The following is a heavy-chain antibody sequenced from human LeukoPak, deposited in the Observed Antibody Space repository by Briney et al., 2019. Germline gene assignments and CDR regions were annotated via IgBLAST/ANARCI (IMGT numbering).Heavy chain of an antibody. CDR1: GYTFTGYY. J-gene: IGHJ4*02. V-gene: IGHV1-2*06. Sequence: ASVKVSCKASGYTFTGYYMHWVRQAPGQELEWMGRINPNSGGTNYAQKFQGRVTMTRDTSISTAYMELSRLRSDDTAVYYCARASYYYDSSGYSYYFDYWDQGTLVTVSS. CDR2: INPNSGGT. CDR3: ARASYYYDSSGYSYYFDY. D-gene: IGHD3-22*01.